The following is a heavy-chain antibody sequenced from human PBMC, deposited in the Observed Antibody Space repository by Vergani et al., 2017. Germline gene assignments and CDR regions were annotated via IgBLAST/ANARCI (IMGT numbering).Heavy chain of an antibody. V-gene: IGHV4-59*12. Sequence: QVQLQESGPGLVKPSETLSLTCTVSGGSISSYYWSWIRQPPGKGLEWIGYIYYSGSTNYNPSLKSRVTISVDTSKNQFSLKLSSVTAADTAVYYCASDSSGYYTNDAFDIWGQGTMVTVSS. CDR3: ASDSSGYYTNDAFDI. CDR1: GGSISSYY. D-gene: IGHD3-22*01. J-gene: IGHJ3*02. CDR2: IYYSGST.